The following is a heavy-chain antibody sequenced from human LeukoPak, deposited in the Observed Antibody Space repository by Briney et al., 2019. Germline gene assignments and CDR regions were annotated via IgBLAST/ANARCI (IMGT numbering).Heavy chain of an antibody. CDR1: GGSISSSSYY. Sequence: PSETLSLTCTVSGGSISSSSYYWGWIRQPPGKGLEWIGNIYYSGSTYYNPSLKSRVTISVDTSKNQFSLKLSSVNAADTAVYYCARDTKEGAFDFWGQGTLVTVSS. CDR2: IYYSGST. D-gene: IGHD3-16*01. CDR3: ARDTKEGAFDF. J-gene: IGHJ4*02. V-gene: IGHV4-39*02.